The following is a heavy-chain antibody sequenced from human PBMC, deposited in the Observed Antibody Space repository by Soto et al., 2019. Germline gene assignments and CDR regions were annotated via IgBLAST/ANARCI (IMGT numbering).Heavy chain of an antibody. CDR1: GGSISSYY. D-gene: IGHD4-17*01. CDR3: ARQRWRFDY. J-gene: IGHJ4*02. V-gene: IGHV4-59*08. Sequence: QVQLQESGPGLVKPSETLSLTCTVSGGSISSYYWSWIRQPPGKGLEWIGYIYYSGSTNYNPSLKSRGTRSVDTSKNQFSLKLSSVTAADTAVYYGARQRWRFDYRGQGTLVTVSS. CDR2: IYYSGST.